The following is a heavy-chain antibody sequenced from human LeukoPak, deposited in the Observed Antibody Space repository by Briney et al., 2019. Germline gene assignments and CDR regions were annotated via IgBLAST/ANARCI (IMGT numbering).Heavy chain of an antibody. J-gene: IGHJ4*02. D-gene: IGHD3-3*01. Sequence: NPGGSLRLSCAASGFIFSDYSRSSVRQAPGKGLEWVSSISSGSTYIYYADSVKGRFTISRDNGETSLYLKMSSLRTEDTAVYYCARDFRSGTYSGDYYFDNWGQGTLVTVSS. CDR3: ARDFRSGTYSGDYYFDN. CDR2: ISSGSTYI. CDR1: GFIFSDYS. V-gene: IGHV3-21*01.